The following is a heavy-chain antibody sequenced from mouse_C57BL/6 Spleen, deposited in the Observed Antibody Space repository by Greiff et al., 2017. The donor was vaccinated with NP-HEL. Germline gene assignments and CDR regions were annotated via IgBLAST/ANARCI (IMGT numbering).Heavy chain of an antibody. Sequence: QVQLQQSGAELVRPGTSVKVSCKASGYAFTNYLIEWVKQRPGQGLEWIGVINPGSGGTNYNEKFKGKATLTADKSSSTAYMQLSSLTSEDSAVYFCARSHYGSSYYAMDYWGQGTSVTVSS. CDR3: ARSHYGSSYYAMDY. CDR2: INPGSGGT. V-gene: IGHV1-54*01. J-gene: IGHJ4*01. CDR1: GYAFTNYL. D-gene: IGHD1-1*01.